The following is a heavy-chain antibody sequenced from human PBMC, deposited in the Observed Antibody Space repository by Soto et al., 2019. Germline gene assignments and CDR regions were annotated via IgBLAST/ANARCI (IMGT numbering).Heavy chain of an antibody. CDR1: GYSFTDYK. CDR3: ATWVDYGDFEGFDF. J-gene: IGHJ4*02. CDR2: VDPNGGGS. V-gene: IGHV1-2*04. D-gene: IGHD4-17*01. Sequence: ASVKVSCKTSGYSFTDYKLHWVRQAHGQGLEWMGWVDPNGGGSNSAQKFQGSVTMTWDTSITTAYLDLTRLTTNDTATYFCATWVDYGDFEGFDFWGQGTLVTVS.